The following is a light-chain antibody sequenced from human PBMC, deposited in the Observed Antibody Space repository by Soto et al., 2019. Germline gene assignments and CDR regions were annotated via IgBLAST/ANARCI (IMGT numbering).Light chain of an antibody. CDR3: KSYDSSVSTEV. J-gene: IGLJ1*01. CDR1: SSNIGAGYD. V-gene: IGLV1-40*01. CDR2: GNS. Sequence: QSVLTQPPSVSGAPGQRVTISCTGSSSNIGAGYDVHGYQQFPGTAPKLLIFGNSDRPSGVPDRFSGSKSGTSASLAITGLQAEDEADYFCKSYDSSVSTEVFGTGTKGTVL.